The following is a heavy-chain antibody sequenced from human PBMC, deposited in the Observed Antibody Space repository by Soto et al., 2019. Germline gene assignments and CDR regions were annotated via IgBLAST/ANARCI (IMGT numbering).Heavy chain of an antibody. CDR3: ARGSEAWFDP. CDR2: VYYTEIT. CDR1: GDSISSYF. J-gene: IGHJ5*02. Sequence: SETLSLTCTVSGDSISSYFWSWIRQPPGKGLEWIGYVYYTEITNYNPSLKSRVAMSIDTSKNQFSLKVRSVTAADTAVYYCARGSEAWFDPWGQGTLVTVSS. V-gene: IGHV4-59*01.